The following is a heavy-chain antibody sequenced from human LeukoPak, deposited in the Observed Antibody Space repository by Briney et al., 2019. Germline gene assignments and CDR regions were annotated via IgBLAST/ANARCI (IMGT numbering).Heavy chain of an antibody. Sequence: GASVKVSCKASGYTFTSYDINWVRQATGQGLEWMGWMNPNSGNTGYAQKLQGRVTMTTDTSTSTAYMELRSLRSDDTAVYYCARDRIAVAGGRGFDPWGQGTLVTVSS. CDR3: ARDRIAVAGGRGFDP. J-gene: IGHJ5*02. D-gene: IGHD6-19*01. CDR1: GYTFTSYD. V-gene: IGHV1-8*01. CDR2: MNPNSGNT.